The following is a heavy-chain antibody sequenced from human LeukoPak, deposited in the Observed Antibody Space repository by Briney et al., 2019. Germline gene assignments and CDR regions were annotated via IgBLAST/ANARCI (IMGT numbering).Heavy chain of an antibody. V-gene: IGHV3-15*01. CDR3: TTLTIMVATNIDY. D-gene: IGHD5-12*01. CDR2: IKTKTDGGAT. J-gene: IGHJ4*02. Sequence: GGSLRLSCAASGFTFNNALMSWVRQAPRKGLEWVGRIKTKTDGGATDYAAPVKGRFTISRDDSKNTLYLQMNSLKTEDTAVYYCTTLTIMVATNIDYWGQGILVTVSS. CDR1: GFTFNNAL.